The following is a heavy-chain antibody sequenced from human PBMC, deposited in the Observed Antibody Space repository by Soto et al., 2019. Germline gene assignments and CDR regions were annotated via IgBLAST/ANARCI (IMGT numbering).Heavy chain of an antibody. J-gene: IGHJ4*02. Sequence: EVQLLESGGGLAQPGGSLRLSCAVSGITFTNYAMGWVRQAPGKGLEWVSGISGNVGSTTHYADSVKGRFTISRDNSKHILFLQMNSLRAEDTAVYYCSKHRGFVAGPFDAWGQGTLVLVSS. D-gene: IGHD6-19*01. CDR1: GITFTNYA. V-gene: IGHV3-23*01. CDR2: ISGNVGSTT. CDR3: SKHRGFVAGPFDA.